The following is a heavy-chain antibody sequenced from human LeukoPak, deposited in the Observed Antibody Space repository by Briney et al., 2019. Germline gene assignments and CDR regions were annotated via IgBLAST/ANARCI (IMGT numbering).Heavy chain of an antibody. CDR2: ISGSGGST. D-gene: IGHD5-12*01. CDR3: AKSRKDIVATINYYYYMDV. Sequence: GGSLRLSCAASGFTFSSYAMSWVRQAPEKGLEWVSAISGSGGSTYYADSVKGRFTISRDNSKNTLYLQMNSLRAEDTAVYYCAKSRKDIVATINYYYYMDVWGKGTTVTVSS. V-gene: IGHV3-23*01. J-gene: IGHJ6*03. CDR1: GFTFSSYA.